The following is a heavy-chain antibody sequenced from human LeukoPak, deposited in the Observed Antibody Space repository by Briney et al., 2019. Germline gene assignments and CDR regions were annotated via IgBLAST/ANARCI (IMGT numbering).Heavy chain of an antibody. CDR2: ISSSGSTI. CDR1: GFTSSSYE. V-gene: IGHV3-48*03. J-gene: IGHJ6*03. CDR3: AKASRFGYSYGPREYFYYMDV. D-gene: IGHD5-18*01. Sequence: GGSLRLSCAASGFTSSSYEMNWVRQAPGKGLEWVSYISSSGSTIYYADSVKGRFTISRDNSKNTLYLQMNTLRAEDTAVYYCAKASRFGYSYGPREYFYYMDVWGKGTTVTISS.